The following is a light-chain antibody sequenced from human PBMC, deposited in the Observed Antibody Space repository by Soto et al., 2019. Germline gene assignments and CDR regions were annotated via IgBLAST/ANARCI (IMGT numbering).Light chain of an antibody. CDR1: QSVSSY. CDR3: QQRSNWIT. CDR2: DAS. Sequence: EIVLTQSPATLSFSSGERATLSFRASQSVSSYLAWYQQKPGQAPRLLIYDASNRATGIPARFSGSGSGTDFTLTISSLEPEDFAVYYCQQRSNWITFGQGTLLEI. V-gene: IGKV3-11*01. J-gene: IGKJ5*01.